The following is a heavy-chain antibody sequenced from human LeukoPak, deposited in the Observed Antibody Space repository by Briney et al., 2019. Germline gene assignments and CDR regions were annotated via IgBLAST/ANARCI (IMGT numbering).Heavy chain of an antibody. J-gene: IGHJ4*02. CDR1: GESFTDHH. Sequence: SETLSLTRDIYGESFTDHHLSWIRQPPGKGLEWIGEISHDEGTNYNPSLKSRVTISLDTSKNQFSLKLTSVTAADTAVYYCAGGPDSRKTGYWGPGTLVTVSS. V-gene: IGHV4-34*01. CDR2: ISHDEGT. CDR3: AGGPDSRKTGY. D-gene: IGHD1-14*01.